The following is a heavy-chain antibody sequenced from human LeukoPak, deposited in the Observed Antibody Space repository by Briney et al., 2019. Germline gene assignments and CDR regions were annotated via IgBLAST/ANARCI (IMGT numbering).Heavy chain of an antibody. Sequence: SETLSLTCTVSGGSISSYYWGWIRQPPGKGLEWLGSMFHSGRTYYNPSLKSRVTISVDTSKNQFSLKLSSVTAADTAVYYCASMKWELPRDSFYFDYWGQGTLVTVSS. CDR3: ASMKWELPRDSFYFDY. V-gene: IGHV4-59*08. J-gene: IGHJ4*02. CDR1: GGSISSYY. D-gene: IGHD1-26*01. CDR2: MFHSGRT.